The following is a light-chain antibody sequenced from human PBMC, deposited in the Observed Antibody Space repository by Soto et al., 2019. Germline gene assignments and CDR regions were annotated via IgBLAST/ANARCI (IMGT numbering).Light chain of an antibody. CDR3: QQYHTSIT. CDR2: GAS. V-gene: IGKV3-20*01. CDR1: QSFSSSY. J-gene: IGKJ5*01. Sequence: EMVLTQSPGTLSLSPGERSTLSCRASQSFSSSYLAWYQQKPGQAPRLLIYGASMSATGIPDRFSGSGSGTDFTLTISRLEPDDFAEYYCQQYHTSITFGQGTRLEI.